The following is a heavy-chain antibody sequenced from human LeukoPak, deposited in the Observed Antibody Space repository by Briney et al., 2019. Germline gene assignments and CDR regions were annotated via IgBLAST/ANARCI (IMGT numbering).Heavy chain of an antibody. Sequence: GGSLRLSCAASGFTFSSYSMNWVRQAPGEGLEWVSSISSSSSYIYYADSVKGRFTISRDNAKNSLYLQMNSLRAEDTAVYYCARDQFFVEMATISAFDIWGQGTMVTVSS. CDR2: ISSSSSYI. CDR1: GFTFSSYS. V-gene: IGHV3-21*01. J-gene: IGHJ3*02. CDR3: ARDQFFVEMATISAFDI. D-gene: IGHD5-24*01.